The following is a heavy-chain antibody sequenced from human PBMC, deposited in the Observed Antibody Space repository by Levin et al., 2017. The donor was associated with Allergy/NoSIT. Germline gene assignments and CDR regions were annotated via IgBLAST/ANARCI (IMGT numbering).Heavy chain of an antibody. Sequence: SETLSLTCTVSGGSISSYYWSWIRQPPGKGLEWIGYIYYSGSTNYNPSLKSRVTIPVDTSKNQFSLKLSSVTAADTAVYYCARARVDTASRWFDPWGQGTLVTVSS. V-gene: IGHV4-59*01. CDR3: ARARVDTASRWFDP. CDR1: GGSISSYY. CDR2: IYYSGST. D-gene: IGHD5-18*01. J-gene: IGHJ5*02.